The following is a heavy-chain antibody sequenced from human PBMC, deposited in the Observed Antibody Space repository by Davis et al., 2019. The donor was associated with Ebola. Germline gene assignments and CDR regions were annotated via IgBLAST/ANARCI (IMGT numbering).Heavy chain of an antibody. V-gene: IGHV4-39*07. CDR3: ARASSSLDAFDI. CDR2: IYYSGST. CDR1: GGSISSSSYY. Sequence: PSETLSLTCTVSGGSISSSSYYWGWIRQPPGKGLEWIGSIYYSGSTYYNPSLKSRVTISVDTSKNQFSLKLSSVTAADTAVYYCARASSSLDAFDIWGQGTMVTVSS. D-gene: IGHD6-6*01. J-gene: IGHJ3*02.